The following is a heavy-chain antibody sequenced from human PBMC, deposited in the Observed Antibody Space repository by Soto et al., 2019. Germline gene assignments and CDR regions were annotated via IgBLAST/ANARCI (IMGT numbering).Heavy chain of an antibody. V-gene: IGHV3-74*01. CDR2: IKGDGSST. J-gene: IGHJ3*01. CDR1: GFTFSDWW. Sequence: EVQLVESGGGLVQPGGSLRLSCAASGFTFSDWWMHWIRQVPGKGLVWVSRIKGDGSSTFYADSVKGRFTISRDNAKNTLLLQMNSLRAEDTAVYYCARSDYFHDWGQGTMVTVS. CDR3: ARSDYFHD. D-gene: IGHD5-12*01.